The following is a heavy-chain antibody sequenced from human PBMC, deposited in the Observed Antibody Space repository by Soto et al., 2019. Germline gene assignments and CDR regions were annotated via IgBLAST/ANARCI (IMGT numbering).Heavy chain of an antibody. J-gene: IGHJ4*02. CDR1: GGSISSGGYY. V-gene: IGHV4-31*03. D-gene: IGHD1-26*01. CDR2: IYYSGST. CDR3: ARDSRARGSGSYYDY. Sequence: SETLSLTCTVSGGSISSGGYYWSWIRQHPGKGLEWIGYIYYSGSTYYNPSLKSRVTISVDTSKNQFSLKLSSVTAADTAVYYCARDSRARGSGSYYDYWGQGTLVTVSS.